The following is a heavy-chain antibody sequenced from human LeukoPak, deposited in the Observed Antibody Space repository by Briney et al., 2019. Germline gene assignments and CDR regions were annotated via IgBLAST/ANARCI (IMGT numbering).Heavy chain of an antibody. CDR1: GFTSSSYW. CDR2: INSDGSST. CDR3: ARVVAVAGPDY. D-gene: IGHD6-19*01. J-gene: IGHJ4*02. V-gene: IGHV3-74*01. Sequence: GGSLRLSCAASGFTSSSYWMHWVRQAPGKGLVWVSRINSDGSSTGYADSVKGRFTISRDNAKNSLYLQMNSLRAEDTAVYYCARVVAVAGPDYWGQGTLVTVSS.